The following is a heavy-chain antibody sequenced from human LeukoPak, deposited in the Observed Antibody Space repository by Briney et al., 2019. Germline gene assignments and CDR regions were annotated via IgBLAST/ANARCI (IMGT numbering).Heavy chain of an antibody. Sequence: SETLSLTCTVPGGSISSSSYYWGWIRQPPGKGLEWIGSIYYSGSTYYNPSLKSRVTISVDTSKNQFSLKLSSVTAADTAVYYCARHKGYSSSSPLDYWGQGTLVTVSS. CDR3: ARHKGYSSSSPLDY. D-gene: IGHD6-6*01. CDR2: IYYSGST. CDR1: GGSISSSSYY. J-gene: IGHJ4*02. V-gene: IGHV4-39*01.